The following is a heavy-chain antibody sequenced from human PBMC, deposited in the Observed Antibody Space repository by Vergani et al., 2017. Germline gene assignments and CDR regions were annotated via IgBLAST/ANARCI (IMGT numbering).Heavy chain of an antibody. CDR1: EYSFGNYW. Sequence: EVELVQSGPEMRKPGESLKISCKGSEYSFGNYWIGWVRQMPGKGLEWMGIIYPADSDTRYSPSFQGQVTISADKSLSTAFLQWDSLKASDTALYYCARYTTYTDALGQGTLVTVSS. V-gene: IGHV5-51*03. CDR3: ARYTTYTDA. J-gene: IGHJ5*02. CDR2: IYPADSDT. D-gene: IGHD1-1*01.